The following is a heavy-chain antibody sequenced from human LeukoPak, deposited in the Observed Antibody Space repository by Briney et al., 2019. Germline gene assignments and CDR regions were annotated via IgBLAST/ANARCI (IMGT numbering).Heavy chain of an antibody. CDR2: INRGGTT. Sequence: SETLSLTCAVYGGIFNGYYWSWIRQPPGKGLEWIGEINRGGTTNYNPTLKSRVTISVDTSKSQVSLKLTSVTAADTAVFYCARGRFGNPLQLQPRRPFDMWGQGTVVTISS. J-gene: IGHJ3*02. D-gene: IGHD1-1*01. V-gene: IGHV4-34*01. CDR3: ARGRFGNPLQLQPRRPFDM. CDR1: GGIFNGYY.